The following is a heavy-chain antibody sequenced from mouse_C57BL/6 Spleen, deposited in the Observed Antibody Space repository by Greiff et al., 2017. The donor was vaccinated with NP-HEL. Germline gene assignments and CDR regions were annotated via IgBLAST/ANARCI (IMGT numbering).Heavy chain of an antibody. Sequence: EVKLQESGPGLVKPSQSLSLTCSVTGYSITSGYYWNWIRQFPGNKLEWMGYISYDGSNNYNPSLKNRISITRDTSKNQFFLKLNSVTTEDTATYYCARRGVYDDYFDYWGQGTTLTVSS. CDR1: GYSITSGYY. V-gene: IGHV3-6*01. D-gene: IGHD2-12*01. J-gene: IGHJ2*01. CDR3: ARRGVYDDYFDY. CDR2: ISYDGSN.